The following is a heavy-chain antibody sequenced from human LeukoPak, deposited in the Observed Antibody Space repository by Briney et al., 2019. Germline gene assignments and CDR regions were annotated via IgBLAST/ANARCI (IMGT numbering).Heavy chain of an antibody. CDR3: ARVEGYSYFDY. J-gene: IGHJ4*02. CDR1: GGSISSGGYY. D-gene: IGHD5-18*01. Sequence: SETLSLICTVSGGSISSGGYYWSWIRQPPGKGLEWIGYIYYSGSTNYNPSLKSRVTISVDTSKNQFSLKLSSVTAADTAVYYCARVEGYSYFDYWGQGTLVTVSS. V-gene: IGHV4-61*08. CDR2: IYYSGST.